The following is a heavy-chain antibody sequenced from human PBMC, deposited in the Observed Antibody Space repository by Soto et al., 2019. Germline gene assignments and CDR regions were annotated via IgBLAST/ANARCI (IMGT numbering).Heavy chain of an antibody. CDR2: LSHDGSRS. V-gene: IGHV3-30-3*01. Sequence: QVHLVDSGGGVVQPGRSPRLSCTTSGFLFNTYAMHWVRQAPGKGLEWVAVLSHDGSRSYYADSVKGRFTISRDNSKNTLYLQMNSLTTEDTAVYYCARPGSGYDVLTGQYFYYYHTVDVWGQGTTVTVSS. D-gene: IGHD3-9*01. J-gene: IGHJ6*02. CDR3: ARPGSGYDVLTGQYFYYYHTVDV. CDR1: GFLFNTYA.